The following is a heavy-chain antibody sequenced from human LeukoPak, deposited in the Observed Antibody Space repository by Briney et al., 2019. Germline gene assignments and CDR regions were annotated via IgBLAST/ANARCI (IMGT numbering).Heavy chain of an antibody. Sequence: PGRSLRLSCAASGFTFSSYGMHWVRQAPGKGLEWVAVISYDGSNKYYADFVKGRFTISRDNSKNTLYLQMNSLRAEDTAVYYCAKPDSVGWLGVVAFDIWGQGTMVTVSS. D-gene: IGHD2-15*01. CDR3: AKPDSVGWLGVVAFDI. J-gene: IGHJ3*02. CDR1: GFTFSSYG. CDR2: ISYDGSNK. V-gene: IGHV3-30*18.